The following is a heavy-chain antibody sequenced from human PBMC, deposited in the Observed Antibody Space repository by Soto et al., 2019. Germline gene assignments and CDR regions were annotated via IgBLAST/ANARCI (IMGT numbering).Heavy chain of an antibody. CDR3: ARVTAKWDALDI. CDR1: GDSISSINW. J-gene: IGHJ3*02. V-gene: IGHV4-4*02. CDR2: IHHSGST. Sequence: PSETLSLSCGVSGDSISSINWWSWVRQFPGKGLEWIGEIHHSGSTNYNPSLKSRVTISVDKSKNQFSLKLSSVTAADTAVYYCARVTAKWDALDIWGQGTMVTVS. D-gene: IGHD1-26*01.